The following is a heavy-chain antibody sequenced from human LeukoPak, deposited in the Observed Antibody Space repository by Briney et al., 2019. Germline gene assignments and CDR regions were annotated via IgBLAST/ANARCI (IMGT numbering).Heavy chain of an antibody. V-gene: IGHV3-9*01. CDR1: GFNFDDYA. CDR3: AKSGIFHGYYFYNMVD. J-gene: IGHJ6*03. D-gene: IGHD2-15*01. CDR2: ISWNRDKI. Sequence: PGRSPSLSRAASGFNFDDYAMHWVRQAPGKGLEWVSGISWNRDKIGYAHSVKVRFTSSRDKAKKSLHLQMNRPGPEDTALYYGAKSGIFHGYYFYNMVDWWKGSTVTIFS.